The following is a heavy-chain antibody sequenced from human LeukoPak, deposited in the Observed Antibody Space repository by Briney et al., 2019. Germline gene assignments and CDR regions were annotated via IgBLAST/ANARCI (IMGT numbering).Heavy chain of an antibody. CDR2: IYYSGST. V-gene: IGHV4-59*08. J-gene: IGHJ4*02. Sequence: SETLSLTCTVSGGSISSYYWSWVRQPPGKGLEWIGYIYYSGSTNYNPSLTSPVTISADTSKNQFSLNLTSVTAADTAVYYCARVYGDYGDYWGQGILVTVSS. CDR1: GGSISSYY. CDR3: ARVYGDYGDY. D-gene: IGHD4-17*01.